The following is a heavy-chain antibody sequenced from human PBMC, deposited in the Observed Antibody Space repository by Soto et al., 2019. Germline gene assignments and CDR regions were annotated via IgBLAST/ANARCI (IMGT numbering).Heavy chain of an antibody. J-gene: IGHJ6*02. CDR2: MNPNSGNT. D-gene: IGHD3-9*01. CDR1: GYTFTSYD. Sequence: QVQLVQSGAEVKKPGASVKVSCKASGYTFTSYDINWVRQATGQGLEWMGWMNPNSGNTGYAQKFQGRVTMTRNTSISTAYMELSSLRSKDTAVYYCARGGLRYFDWLSGYYCGMDVWGQGTTVTVSS. CDR3: ARGGLRYFDWLSGYYCGMDV. V-gene: IGHV1-8*01.